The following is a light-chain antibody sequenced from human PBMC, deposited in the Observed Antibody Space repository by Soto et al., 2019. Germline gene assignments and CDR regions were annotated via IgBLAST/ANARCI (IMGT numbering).Light chain of an antibody. CDR2: DVT. Sequence: QSVLTQPASVSGSPGQSITISCTGTSSDIGGYNYVSWYQQHPGKVPKLLISDVTNRPSGVSNRFSGSKSANTASLTISGLQAEGEAEYYCSSYTSSTTFVFGPGTKVTVL. V-gene: IGLV2-14*03. J-gene: IGLJ1*01. CDR1: SSDIGGYNY. CDR3: SSYTSSTTFV.